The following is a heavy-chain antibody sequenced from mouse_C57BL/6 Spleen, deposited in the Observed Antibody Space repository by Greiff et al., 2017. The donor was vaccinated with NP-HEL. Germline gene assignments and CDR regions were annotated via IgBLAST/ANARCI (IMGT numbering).Heavy chain of an antibody. J-gene: IGHJ1*03. CDR3: ASGGYDGRDWYFDV. CDR1: GYTFTSYW. D-gene: IGHD2-2*01. Sequence: LKQPGASVKLSCKASGYTFTSYWMQWVKQRPGQGLEWIGEIDPSDSYTNYNQKFKGKATLTVDTSSSTAYMQLSSLTSEESAVYDCASGGYDGRDWYFDVWGTGTTVTVSS. CDR2: IDPSDSYT. V-gene: IGHV1-50*01.